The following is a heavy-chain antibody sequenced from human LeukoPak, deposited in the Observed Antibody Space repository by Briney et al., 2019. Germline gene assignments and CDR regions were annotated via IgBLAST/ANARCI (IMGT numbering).Heavy chain of an antibody. D-gene: IGHD3-9*01. V-gene: IGHV1-8*01. CDR2: MNPNRGNT. J-gene: IGHJ6*02. CDR1: GYTFTSYD. CDR3: ARAPPRSRYFDWLLTDYGMDV. Sequence: ASVKVSCKASGYTFTSYDINWVRQATGQGLEWMGWMNPNRGNTGYAQKFQGRVTMTRNTSISTAYMELSSLRSEDTAVYYCARAPPRSRYFDWLLTDYGMDVWGQGTTVTVSS.